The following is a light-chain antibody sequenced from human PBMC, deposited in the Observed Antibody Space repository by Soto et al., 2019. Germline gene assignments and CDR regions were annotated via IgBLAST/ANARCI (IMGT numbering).Light chain of an antibody. V-gene: IGKV3-20*01. CDR1: QSVISNY. CDR3: QQYVSSLYT. J-gene: IGKJ2*01. Sequence: EIVLTQSPGTLSLSPGERATLSCRASQSVISNYLAWYQQKPGQAPRLLIYGASSRATGIPDRFSGSGSGTDFTLTISRLEPEDFAVYYCQQYVSSLYTFGQGTKLEIK. CDR2: GAS.